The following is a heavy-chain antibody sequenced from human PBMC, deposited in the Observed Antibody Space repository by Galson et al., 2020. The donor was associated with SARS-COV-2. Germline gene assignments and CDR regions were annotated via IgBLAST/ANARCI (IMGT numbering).Heavy chain of an antibody. D-gene: IGHD1-20*01. CDR1: GFSLSTSGMC. CDR2: LDWDDDK. CDR3: ARQYNALSGASDH. V-gene: IGHV2-70*11. Sequence: SGPTLVKPTQTLTLACTFSGFSLSTSGMCVNWIRQPPGNALEWLARLDWDDDKYYSTSLKTRLTISKDTSKNQVVLIMTNMDPMDTATYYCARQYNALSGASDHWGQGTLVTVSS. J-gene: IGHJ4*02.